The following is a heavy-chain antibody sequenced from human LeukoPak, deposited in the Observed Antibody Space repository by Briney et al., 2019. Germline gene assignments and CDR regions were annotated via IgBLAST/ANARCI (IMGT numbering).Heavy chain of an antibody. V-gene: IGHV4-39*01. CDR3: ARQHSRKSSFDY. D-gene: IGHD6-13*01. J-gene: IGHJ4*02. CDR1: GGSISSSSYS. CDR2: IYYSGST. Sequence: PSETLSLTCTVSGGSISSSSYSWGWIRQPPGKGLEWIGSIYYSGSTYYNPSLKSRVTISVDTSKNQFSLKLSSVTAADTAVYYCARQHSRKSSFDYWGQGTLVTVSS.